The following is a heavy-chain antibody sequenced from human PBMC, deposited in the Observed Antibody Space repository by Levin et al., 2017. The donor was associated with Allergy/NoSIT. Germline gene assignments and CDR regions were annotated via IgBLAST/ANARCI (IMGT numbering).Heavy chain of an antibody. D-gene: IGHD1-26*01. V-gene: IGHV3-23*01. CDR2: ISGSGGST. CDR3: AKEGRVFRSGSYYPRHFDY. J-gene: IGHJ4*02. CDR1: GFTFSSYA. Sequence: GGSLRLSCAASGFTFSSYAMSWVRQAPGKGLEWVSAISGSGGSTYYADSVKGRFTISRDNSKNTLYLQMNSLRAEDTAVYYCAKEGRVFRSGSYYPRHFDYWGQGTLVTVSS.